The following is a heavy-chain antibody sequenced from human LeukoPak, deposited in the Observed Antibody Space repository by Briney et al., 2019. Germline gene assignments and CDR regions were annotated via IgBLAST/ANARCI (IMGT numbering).Heavy chain of an antibody. V-gene: IGHV3-74*03. Sequence: GGSLRLSCAVSGFSFTNYWMHWVRQDPGKGLVWVSYISSDGSVTKYADSVKGRFTISRDNAVNTLYLQMNSLRVEDTAVYYCVRGSLRLPRSTPDYWGQGALVTVSS. CDR1: GFSFTNYW. CDR2: ISSDGSVT. CDR3: VRGSLRLPRSTPDY. D-gene: IGHD2-21*02. J-gene: IGHJ4*02.